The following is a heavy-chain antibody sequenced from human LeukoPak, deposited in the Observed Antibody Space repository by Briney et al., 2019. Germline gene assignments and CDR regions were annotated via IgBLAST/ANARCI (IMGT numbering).Heavy chain of an antibody. Sequence: GSLRLSCAASGFTFSNYWMHWVRQPPGKGLEWIGEINHSGSTNYNPSLKSRVTISVDTSKNQFSLKLSSVTAADTAVYYCARGMGTYQSRYSGFPGDAFDIWGQGTMVTVSS. D-gene: IGHD5-12*01. V-gene: IGHV4-34*01. CDR3: ARGMGTYQSRYSGFPGDAFDI. J-gene: IGHJ3*02. CDR1: GFTFSNYW. CDR2: INHSGST.